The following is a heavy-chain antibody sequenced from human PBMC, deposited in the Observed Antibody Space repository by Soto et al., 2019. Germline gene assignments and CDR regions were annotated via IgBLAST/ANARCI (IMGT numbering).Heavy chain of an antibody. CDR3: AKGVHVVPAATYYFDY. V-gene: IGHV3-23*01. CDR2: ISGSGGST. J-gene: IGHJ4*02. CDR1: GFTFSSYA. Sequence: GGSLILSCAASGFTFSSYAMSWVRQAPGKGLEWVSAISGSGGSTYYADSVKGRFTISRDNSKNTLYLQMNSLRAEDTAVYYCAKGVHVVPAATYYFDYWGQGTLVTGSS. D-gene: IGHD2-2*01.